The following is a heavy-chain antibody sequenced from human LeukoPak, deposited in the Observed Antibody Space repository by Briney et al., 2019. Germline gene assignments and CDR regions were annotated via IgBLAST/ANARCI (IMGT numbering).Heavy chain of an antibody. J-gene: IGHJ4*02. CDR3: ARESYYDFWSGYFPDGGE. D-gene: IGHD3-3*01. Sequence: GGSLRLSCAASGFTFSDYYMSWIRQAPGKGLEWVSYISSSGSTIYYADSVKGRFTISRDNAKNSLYLQMNRLRAEDTAVYYCARESYYDFWSGYFPDGGEWGQGTLVTVSS. CDR2: ISSSGSTI. V-gene: IGHV3-11*04. CDR1: GFTFSDYY.